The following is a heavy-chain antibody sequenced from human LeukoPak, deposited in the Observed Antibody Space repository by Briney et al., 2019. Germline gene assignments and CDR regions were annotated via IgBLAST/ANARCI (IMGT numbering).Heavy chain of an antibody. V-gene: IGHV4-59*01. CDR3: TRGYGDYYIDY. CDR2: IYHSGST. Sequence: SETLSLTCTVSGGAISTYYGNWIRQPPGKGLEWIGYIYHSGSTNYNPSLQSRCTISVDTSKNQFSLILNSWAAAHTAVYYCTRGYGDYYIDYWGQGTLVTVSS. D-gene: IGHD4-17*01. J-gene: IGHJ4*02. CDR1: GGAISTYY.